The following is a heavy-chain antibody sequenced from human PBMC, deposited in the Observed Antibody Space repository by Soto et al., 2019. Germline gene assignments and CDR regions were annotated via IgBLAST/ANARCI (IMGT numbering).Heavy chain of an antibody. Sequence: SETLSLTCTVSGGSVSSGSYYWSWIRQPPGKGLEWIGYIYYSGSTNYNPSLKSRVTISVDTSKNQFSLKLSSVTAADTAVYYCERDPLDYYFDYWGQGTLVTVSS. CDR2: IYYSGST. J-gene: IGHJ4*02. CDR3: ERDPLDYYFDY. V-gene: IGHV4-61*01. CDR1: GGSVSSGSYY. D-gene: IGHD3-16*02.